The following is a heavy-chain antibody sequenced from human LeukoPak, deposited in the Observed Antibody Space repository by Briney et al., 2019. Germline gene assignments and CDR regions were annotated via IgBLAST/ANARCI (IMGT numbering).Heavy chain of an antibody. Sequence: GGSLRLSCAASGFTFSRYSMNWVRQAPGKGLEWVSSIYTTSSYIYYADSVKGRFTISRDNAKNSLYLQMNSLRAEDTGMYYCAGQYAYYGDAMDVWGQGTMVTVSS. CDR3: AGQYAYYGDAMDV. CDR1: GFTFSRYS. J-gene: IGHJ3*01. CDR2: IYTTSSYI. D-gene: IGHD4-17*01. V-gene: IGHV3-21*01.